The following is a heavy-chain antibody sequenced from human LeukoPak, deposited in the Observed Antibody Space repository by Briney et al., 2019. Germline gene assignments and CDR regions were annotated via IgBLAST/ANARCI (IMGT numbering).Heavy chain of an antibody. V-gene: IGHV3-21*01. D-gene: IGHD3-22*01. CDR2: ISSSSSYI. J-gene: IGHJ4*02. Sequence: PGGSLRLSCAASGFTFSSYSMNWVRQAPGKGLEWVSSISSSSSYIYYADSVKGRFTIFRDNAKNSLYLQMNSLRAEDTAVYYCARTHQGAYYDSSGYLFDYWGQGTLVTVSS. CDR1: GFTFSSYS. CDR3: ARTHQGAYYDSSGYLFDY.